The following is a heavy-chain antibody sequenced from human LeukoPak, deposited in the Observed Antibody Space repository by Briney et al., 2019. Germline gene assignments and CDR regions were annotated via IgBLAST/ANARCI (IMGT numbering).Heavy chain of an antibody. CDR3: ARGGYVWGSYRSAPLGY. CDR2: INHSGST. Sequence: SETLSLTCAVYAGSFSGYYWSWIRQPPGKGLEWIGEINHSGSTNYNPSLKSRVTISVDTSKNQFSLKLSSVTAADTAVYYCARGGYVWGSYRSAPLGYWGQGTLVTVSS. V-gene: IGHV4-34*01. J-gene: IGHJ4*02. D-gene: IGHD3-16*02. CDR1: AGSFSGYY.